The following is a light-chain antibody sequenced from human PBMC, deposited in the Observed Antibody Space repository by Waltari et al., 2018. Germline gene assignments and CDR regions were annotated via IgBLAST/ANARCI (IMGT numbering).Light chain of an antibody. CDR2: QAS. CDR1: QTIDRW. CDR3: QQYRTFPWT. Sequence: DIQMTQSPSTLSASVGDRVIITCRASQTIDRWLAWYQHIPGKAPKLLISQASLFESGVPSRFSGSGSATEFSLTITTLQPDDFATYYCQQYRTFPWTFGQGTTVDSK. V-gene: IGKV1-5*03. J-gene: IGKJ1*01.